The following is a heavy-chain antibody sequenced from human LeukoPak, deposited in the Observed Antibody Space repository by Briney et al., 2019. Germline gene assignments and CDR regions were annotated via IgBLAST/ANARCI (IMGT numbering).Heavy chain of an antibody. CDR1: IGSISSSKW. Sequence: PSETLSLTCSVSIGSISSSKWWSWVRQSPVKGVEWIGEIYLYGTTNYNPSFTSRVTMSVDRSRNQFSLKLTSVTAADTAVYYCARQKWEQQGRDYYFNGLDVWGPGTTVIVSS. V-gene: IGHV4-4*02. J-gene: IGHJ6*02. CDR2: IYLYGTT. CDR3: ARQKWEQQGRDYYFNGLDV. D-gene: IGHD1/OR15-1a*01.